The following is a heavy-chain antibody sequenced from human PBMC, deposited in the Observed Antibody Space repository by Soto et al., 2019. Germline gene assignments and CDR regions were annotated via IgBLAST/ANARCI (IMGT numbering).Heavy chain of an antibody. D-gene: IGHD4-17*01. CDR3: ARDHDYRYFDY. V-gene: IGHV3-30*04. CDR2: ISSDGRNE. CDR1: GFTFSSRP. J-gene: IGHJ4*02. Sequence: QVQLVESGGAVVQPGRSLRLSCAASGFTFSSRPIHWVRQAPGKGLEWVSVISSDGRNEYYADSVKRRFTISRDNSKNTVYLQMNRLRAEDTAVYYCARDHDYRYFDYWGQGTLVTVSS.